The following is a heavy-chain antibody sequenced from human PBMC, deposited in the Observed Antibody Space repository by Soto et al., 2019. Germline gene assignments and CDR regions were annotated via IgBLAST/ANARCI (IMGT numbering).Heavy chain of an antibody. V-gene: IGHV3-23*01. D-gene: IGHD6-19*01. CDR1: GFTFSSYA. CDR3: AKDQWRSSGWTNWFDP. Sequence: LRLSCAASGFTFSSYAMSWVRQAPGKGLEWVSAISGSGGSTYYADSVKGRFTISRDNSKNTLYLQMNSLRAEDTAVYYCAKDQWRSSGWTNWFDPWGQGTLVTVSS. J-gene: IGHJ5*02. CDR2: ISGSGGST.